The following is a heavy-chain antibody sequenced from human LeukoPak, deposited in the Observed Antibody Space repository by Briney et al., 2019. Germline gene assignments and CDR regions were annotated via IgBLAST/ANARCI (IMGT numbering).Heavy chain of an antibody. D-gene: IGHD3-22*01. CDR2: INHSGST. J-gene: IGHJ4*02. CDR1: GGSFSGYY. CDR3: AAYDSSGYAFRY. Sequence: PSETLSLTCAVYGGSFSGYYWSWIRQPPGKGLEWIGEINHSGSTNYNPSLKSRVTISVDTSKNQFSLKLSSVTAADTAVYYCAAYDSSGYAFRYWGQGTLVTVSA. V-gene: IGHV4-34*01.